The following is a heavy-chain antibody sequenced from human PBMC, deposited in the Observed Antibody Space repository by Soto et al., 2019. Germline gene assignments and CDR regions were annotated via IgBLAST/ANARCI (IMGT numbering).Heavy chain of an antibody. J-gene: IGHJ4*02. D-gene: IGHD3-10*01. Sequence: QVQLVQSGAEVKKPGSSVKVSCTASGCTFSSLAISWVRQAPGQGLEWMGGLVPVCGTANYAQKFQDRVTITADKSTSKSSMELRSLRSEDTAVYYCARSPGVFDYWGQGTLVTVAS. V-gene: IGHV1-69*06. CDR2: LVPVCGTA. CDR3: ARSPGVFDY. CDR1: GCTFSSLA.